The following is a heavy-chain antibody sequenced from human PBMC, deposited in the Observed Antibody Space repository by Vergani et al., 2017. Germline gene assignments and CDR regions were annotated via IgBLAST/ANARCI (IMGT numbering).Heavy chain of an antibody. CDR1: GFTFSSYE. J-gene: IGHJ3*02. CDR3: AYIVVVTAITPLIHAFDI. D-gene: IGHD2-21*02. V-gene: IGHV3-48*03. CDR2: ISSSGSTI. Sequence: EVQLVESGGGLVQPGGSLRLSCAASGFTFSSYEMNWVRQAPGKGLEWVSYISSSGSTIYYADSVKGRFTISRDNAKNSLYLQMNSLRAEDTAVYYCAYIVVVTAITPLIHAFDIWGQGTMVTVSS.